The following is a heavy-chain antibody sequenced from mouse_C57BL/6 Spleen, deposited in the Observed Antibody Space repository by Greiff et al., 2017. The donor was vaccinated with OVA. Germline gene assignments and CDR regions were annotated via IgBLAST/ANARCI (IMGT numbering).Heavy chain of an antibody. CDR3: ARDGGGNYRGYFDV. J-gene: IGHJ1*03. D-gene: IGHD2-1*01. V-gene: IGHV3-1*01. Sequence: DVQLQESGPGMVKPSQSLSLTCTVTGYSITSGYDWHWIRHFPGNKLEWMGYISYSGSTNYNPSLKSRISITHDTSKNHFFLKLNSVTTEDTATYYCARDGGGNYRGYFDVWGTGTTVTVSS. CDR1: GYSITSGYD. CDR2: ISYSGST.